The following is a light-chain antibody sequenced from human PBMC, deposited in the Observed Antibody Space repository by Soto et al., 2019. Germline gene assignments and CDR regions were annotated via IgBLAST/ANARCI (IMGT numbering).Light chain of an antibody. CDR1: TGAVTSGYD. Sequence: QTVVTQEPSLTVSPGGTVTLTCSSSTGAVTSGYDPNWFQQQPGQAPRALIYGTSNKHSWTPARFSGSLLGGKAALTLSGVQPEDEADYYCLLYYGGARVFGGGTKLTVL. CDR3: LLYYGGARV. CDR2: GTS. J-gene: IGLJ2*01. V-gene: IGLV7-43*01.